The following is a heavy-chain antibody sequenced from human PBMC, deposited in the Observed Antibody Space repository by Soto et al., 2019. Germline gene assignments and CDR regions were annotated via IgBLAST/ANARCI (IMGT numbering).Heavy chain of an antibody. Sequence: QVQLQESGPGLVKPSQTLSLTCTVSGGSISSGGYYWSWIRQHPGKGLEWIGYIYYSGSTYYNPSLKSRVTISVDTSKNQFSLKLSSVTAADTAGYYCARSGITMVRGVISRFDPWGQGTLVTVSS. CDR3: ARSGITMVRGVISRFDP. V-gene: IGHV4-31*03. CDR2: IYYSGST. CDR1: GGSISSGGYY. D-gene: IGHD3-10*01. J-gene: IGHJ5*02.